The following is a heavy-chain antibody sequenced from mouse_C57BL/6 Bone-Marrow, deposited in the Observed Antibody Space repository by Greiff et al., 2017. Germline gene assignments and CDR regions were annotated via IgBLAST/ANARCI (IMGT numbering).Heavy chain of an antibody. CDR1: GFTFSDAW. CDR3: TWGYYAMDY. CDR2: IRNKANNPAT. V-gene: IGHV6-6*01. J-gene: IGHJ4*01. Sequence: EVLLVESGGGLVQPGGSMKLSCAASGFTFSDAWMDWVRQSPEKGLEWVAEIRNKANNPATYYAESVKGRFTISRDDSKSSVYLHMNSLRAEDTGIYYCTWGYYAMDYWGQGTSVTVSS.